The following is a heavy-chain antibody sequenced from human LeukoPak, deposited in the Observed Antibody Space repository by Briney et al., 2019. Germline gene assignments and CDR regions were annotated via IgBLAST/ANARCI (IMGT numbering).Heavy chain of an antibody. V-gene: IGHV3-7*01. CDR3: VRRRRDGPDSHDF. Sequence: GESLRLPCTASGFTFTSYWMTWVRQSPGKGLEWVANINKDGSEQNYVDSVKGRFTLSRDNAKNTLHLQLNSLRVEDTAVYYCVRRRRDGPDSHDFWGQGTLVTVSS. CDR2: INKDGSEQ. J-gene: IGHJ4*02. CDR1: GFTFTSYW. D-gene: IGHD5-24*01.